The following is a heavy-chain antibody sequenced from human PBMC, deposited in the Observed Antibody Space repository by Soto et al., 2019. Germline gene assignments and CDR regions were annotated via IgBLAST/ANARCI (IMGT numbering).Heavy chain of an antibody. Sequence: QLQLQESGSGLVKPSQTLSLTCAVSGDSISSGAYSWSWGLQPPGKGLEWIGYISHSGNTYYNPSLKRRLPISVDRSKSKFALKHNSGTAAVTAMYYFRGSGLGSGSTATYFGMDVCGQGTTVTVAS. CDR2: ISHSGNT. J-gene: IGHJ6*02. CDR1: GDSISSGAYS. D-gene: IGHD3-10*01. V-gene: IGHV4-30-2*01. CDR3: RGSGLGSGSTATYFGMDV.